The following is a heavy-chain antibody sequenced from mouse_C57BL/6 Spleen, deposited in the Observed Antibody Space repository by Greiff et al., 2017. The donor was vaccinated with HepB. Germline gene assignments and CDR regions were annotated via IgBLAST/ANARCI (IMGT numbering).Heavy chain of an antibody. CDR3: ALDSSGYGALDY. Sequence: VQLQQPGTELVKPGASVKLSCKASGYTFTSYWMHWVKQRPGQGLEWIGNINPSNGGTNCNEKFKSKATLTVDKSSSTAYMQLSSLTSEDSAVYYCALDSSGYGALDYWGQGTSVTVSS. V-gene: IGHV1-53*01. CDR1: GYTFTSYW. CDR2: INPSNGGT. J-gene: IGHJ4*01. D-gene: IGHD3-2*02.